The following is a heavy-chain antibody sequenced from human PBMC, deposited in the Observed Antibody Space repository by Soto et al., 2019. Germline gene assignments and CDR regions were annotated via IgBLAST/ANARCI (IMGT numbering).Heavy chain of an antibody. D-gene: IGHD2-2*01. CDR1: GFTFSSYW. CDR3: ARDAGYCSSTSCPRSWFDP. J-gene: IGHJ5*02. Sequence: EVQLVESGGGLVQPGGSLRLSCAASGFTFSSYWMHWVRQAPGKGLVWVSRLNSDGSSTSYADSVKGRFTISRDNAKNTLYLQMNRLRAEDTAVYYCARDAGYCSSTSCPRSWFDPWGQGTLVTVSS. V-gene: IGHV3-74*01. CDR2: LNSDGSST.